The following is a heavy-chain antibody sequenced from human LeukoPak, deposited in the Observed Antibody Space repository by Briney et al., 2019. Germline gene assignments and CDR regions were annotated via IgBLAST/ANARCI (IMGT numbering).Heavy chain of an antibody. V-gene: IGHV1-69*05. CDR3: ASGLSTVTTLFY. D-gene: IGHD4-17*01. Sequence: SVKVSCKASGGTFTSYAISWVRQAPGQGLEWMGGIIPIFGTANYAQEFQGRVTITTDESTSTAYMELSSLRSEDTAVYYCASGLSTVTTLFYWGQGTLVTVSS. CDR2: IIPIFGTA. J-gene: IGHJ4*02. CDR1: GGTFTSYA.